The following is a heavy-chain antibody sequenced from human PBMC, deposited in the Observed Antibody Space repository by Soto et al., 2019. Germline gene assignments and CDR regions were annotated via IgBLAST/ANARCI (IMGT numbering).Heavy chain of an antibody. J-gene: IGHJ5*02. CDR2: IIPIFGTA. D-gene: IGHD4-17*01. CDR1: GGTFSSYA. V-gene: IGHV1-69*13. Sequence: XVKVSCKASGGTFSSYAISWVRQAPGQGLEWMGGIIPIFGTANYAQKFQGRVTITADESTSTAYMELSSLRSEDTAVYYCARGRDYGGTSNWFDPWGQGTLVTVSS. CDR3: ARGRDYGGTSNWFDP.